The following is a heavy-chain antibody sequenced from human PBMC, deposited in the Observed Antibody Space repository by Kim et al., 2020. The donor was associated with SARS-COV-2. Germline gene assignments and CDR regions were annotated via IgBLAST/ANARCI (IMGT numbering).Heavy chain of an antibody. CDR2: INSDGSST. Sequence: GGSLRLSCAASGFTFSSYWMHWVRQAPGKGLVWVSRINSDGSSTSYADSVKGRFTISRDNAKNTLYLQMNSLRAEDTAVYYCAREQQLYRDLSFDYWGQGTLVTVSS. J-gene: IGHJ4*02. V-gene: IGHV3-74*01. D-gene: IGHD6-13*01. CDR1: GFTFSSYW. CDR3: AREQQLYRDLSFDY.